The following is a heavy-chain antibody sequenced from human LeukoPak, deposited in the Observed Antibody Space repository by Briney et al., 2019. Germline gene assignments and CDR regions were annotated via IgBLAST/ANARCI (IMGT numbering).Heavy chain of an antibody. CDR3: ARGYHSYDFWSGYYPLLYFDY. CDR1: GGSFSGYY. V-gene: IGHV4-34*01. Sequence: PSETLSLTCAVYGGSFSGYYWSWIRQPPGKGLEWIGETNHSGSTNYNPSLKSRVTISVDTSKNQFSLKLSSVTAADTAVYYCARGYHSYDFWSGYYPLLYFDYWGQGTLVTVSS. CDR2: TNHSGST. J-gene: IGHJ4*02. D-gene: IGHD3-3*01.